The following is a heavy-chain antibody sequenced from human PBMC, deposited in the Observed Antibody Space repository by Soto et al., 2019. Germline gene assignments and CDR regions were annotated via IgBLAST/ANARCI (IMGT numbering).Heavy chain of an antibody. Sequence: GGSLRLSCAPSGFTFSTYGMHWVRQAPGKGLEWVAVIWYDGSNQYYADSVKGRFTISRDNSKNMLYLQMNSLRAEDTAVYYCARDLGAFNYGSAYFDYWGQGTPVTVSP. CDR3: ARDLGAFNYGSAYFDY. J-gene: IGHJ4*02. CDR2: IWYDGSNQ. CDR1: GFTFSTYG. D-gene: IGHD3-10*01. V-gene: IGHV3-33*01.